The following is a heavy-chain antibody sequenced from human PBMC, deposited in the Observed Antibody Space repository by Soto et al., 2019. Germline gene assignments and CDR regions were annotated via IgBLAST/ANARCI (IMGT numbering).Heavy chain of an antibody. CDR3: ARSIAVAGTPEFDY. CDR2: ISYDDGVNK. J-gene: IGHJ4*02. Sequence: QVQLVESGGGVVQPGRSLRLSCAASGLTFSSFTMHWVRQAPGKGLEWVAVISYDDGVNKYYADSVKGRFTISRDNSKNTLYLQMNSLRAEDTAVYYCARSIAVAGTPEFDYWRQGALVTVSS. V-gene: IGHV3-30-3*01. CDR1: GLTFSSFT. D-gene: IGHD6-19*01.